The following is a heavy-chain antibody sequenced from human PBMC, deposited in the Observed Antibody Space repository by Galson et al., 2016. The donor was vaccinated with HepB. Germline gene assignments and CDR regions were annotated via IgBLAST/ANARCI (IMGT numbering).Heavy chain of an antibody. D-gene: IGHD4-23*01. V-gene: IGHV1-69*13. J-gene: IGHJ2*01. CDR2: LLPFFGTT. CDR1: GGTFRSYA. Sequence: SVKVSCKAPGGTFRSYALSWVRQAPGQGLEWMGGLLPFFGTTIYAQRFQGRVTIIADESTFTASMELTRLTSEDTAVYYCAGNYGGNGWFFDLWGRGTLVTVSS. CDR3: AGNYGGNGWFFDL.